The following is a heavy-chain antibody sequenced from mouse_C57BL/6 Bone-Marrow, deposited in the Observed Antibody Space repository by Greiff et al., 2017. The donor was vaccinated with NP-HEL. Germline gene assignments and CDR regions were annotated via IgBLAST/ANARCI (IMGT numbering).Heavy chain of an antibody. CDR3: AREDYYGSPFAY. CDR2: INPNNGGT. V-gene: IGHV1-18*01. Sequence: EVQLHQSGPELVKPGASVKIPCKASGYTFTDYNMDWVKQSHGKSLEWIGDINPNNGGTIYNQKFKGKATLTVDKSSSTAYMELRSLTSEDTAVYYCAREDYYGSPFAYWGQGTLVTVSA. D-gene: IGHD1-1*01. J-gene: IGHJ3*01. CDR1: GYTFTDYN.